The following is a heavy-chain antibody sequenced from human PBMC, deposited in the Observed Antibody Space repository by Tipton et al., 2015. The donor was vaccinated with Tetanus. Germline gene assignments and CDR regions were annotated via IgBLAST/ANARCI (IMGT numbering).Heavy chain of an antibody. CDR1: GFTFSNYA. Sequence: LSLTCTGSGFTFSNYAMTWVRQAPGKGLEWVSSIRVSGDYTYYADSVKGRFTISRDNSKSTLYLHMNSLRAEDTALYYCAKSNGITGTTFYYGMDVWGQGTTVTVSS. CDR3: AKSNGITGTTFYYGMDV. J-gene: IGHJ6*02. V-gene: IGHV3-23*01. D-gene: IGHD1-20*01. CDR2: IRVSGDYT.